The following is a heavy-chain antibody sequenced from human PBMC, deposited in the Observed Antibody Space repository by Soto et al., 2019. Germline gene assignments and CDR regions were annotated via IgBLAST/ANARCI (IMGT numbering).Heavy chain of an antibody. V-gene: IGHV3-30*18. D-gene: IGHD6-19*01. CDR1: GFTFSDYA. Sequence: VQLVESGGGVVQPGRSLRLSCAASGFTFSDYAMHWVRQAPGKGLEWVAVVSHDGRNTHYADSVKGRFTISRDSSQSAVSLEMPSLRAADTAGYYCAKGGRQWLVTSDFNYWGQGALVTVSS. CDR3: AKGGRQWLVTSDFNY. J-gene: IGHJ4*02. CDR2: VSHDGRNT.